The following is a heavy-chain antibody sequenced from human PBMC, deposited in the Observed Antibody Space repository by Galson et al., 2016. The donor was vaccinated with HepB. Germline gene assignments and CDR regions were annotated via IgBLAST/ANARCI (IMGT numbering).Heavy chain of an antibody. J-gene: IGHJ4*02. V-gene: IGHV1-18*01. CDR3: ARTYCSGGSCYSNY. Sequence: SCKASGYTFSSYGISWVRQAPGQGLEWMGWISAYNGNTDYAQKFQGRVTMTTDTSTSTAYMELRSLRSDDTAVYYCARTYCSGGSCYSNYWGQGTLVTVSS. CDR1: GYTFSSYG. D-gene: IGHD2-15*01. CDR2: ISAYNGNT.